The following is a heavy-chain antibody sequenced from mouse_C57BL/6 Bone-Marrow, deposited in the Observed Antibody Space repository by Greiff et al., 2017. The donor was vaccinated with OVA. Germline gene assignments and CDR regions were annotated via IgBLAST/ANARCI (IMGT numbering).Heavy chain of an antibody. V-gene: IGHV1-64*01. D-gene: IGHD2-5*01. CDR1: GYTFTSYW. Sequence: VQLQQPGAELVKPGASVKLSCKASGYTFTSYWMHWVKQRPGQGLEWIGMIHPNSGSTNYNEKFKSKATLTVDKSSSTAYMQLSSLTSEDSAVYYCARALYSNYAMDYWGQGTSVTVSS. CDR3: ARALYSNYAMDY. J-gene: IGHJ4*01. CDR2: IHPNSGST.